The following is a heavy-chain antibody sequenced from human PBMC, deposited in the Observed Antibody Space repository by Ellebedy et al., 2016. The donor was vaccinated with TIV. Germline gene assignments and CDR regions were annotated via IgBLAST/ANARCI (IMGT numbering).Heavy chain of an antibody. V-gene: IGHV3-23*01. Sequence: GESLKISXAASGFTFSNYAMNWVRQAPGKGPEWVSSISGSGGNTYYADSAKGRFIISRDNSNNTLYLQMNSLRAEDTAIYYCAKKGGGIGVTATWNWLDPWGQGTLVTVSS. CDR3: AKKGGGIGVTATWNWLDP. CDR2: ISGSGGNT. D-gene: IGHD6-19*01. CDR1: GFTFSNYA. J-gene: IGHJ5*02.